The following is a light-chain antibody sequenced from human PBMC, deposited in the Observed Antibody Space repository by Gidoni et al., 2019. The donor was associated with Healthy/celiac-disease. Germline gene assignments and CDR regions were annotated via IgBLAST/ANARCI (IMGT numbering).Light chain of an antibody. CDR1: RSNIGRTT. CDR2: SNK. J-gene: IGLJ3*02. Sequence: QSVLPQPPSASGTPGQRVTISCSGRRSNIGRTTANWYQQLPGTAPKLLIYSNKQRPSGGPDCFSGCKSSTSASLAISGLQSEDEADYYCAAWDDSLNVLFGGVTKLTVL. V-gene: IGLV1-44*01. CDR3: AAWDDSLNVL.